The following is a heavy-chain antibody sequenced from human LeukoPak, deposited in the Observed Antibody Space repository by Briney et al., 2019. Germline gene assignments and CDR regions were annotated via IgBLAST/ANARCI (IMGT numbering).Heavy chain of an antibody. V-gene: IGHV1-18*01. J-gene: IGHJ4*02. CDR2: ISAYNGNT. CDR1: GYTFTSYG. CDR3: ARDYFDSSGYLPFDY. Sequence: GASVKVSCKASGYTFTSYGISWVRQAPGQGLEWMGWISAYNGNTNYAQKLQGRVTMTTDTSTSTAYMEPRSLRPDDTAVYYCARDYFDSSGYLPFDYWGQGTLVTVSS. D-gene: IGHD3-22*01.